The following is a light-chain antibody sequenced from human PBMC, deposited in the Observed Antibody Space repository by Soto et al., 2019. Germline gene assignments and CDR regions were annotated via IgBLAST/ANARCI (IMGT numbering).Light chain of an antibody. CDR3: HQYGSSPLYT. Sequence: IVLTQSPGTLSLSPGERATLSCRASQSVTSTYLSWYQQKPGQAPRRLIYGASSRATGIPDRFSGSGSGTDVTLTISILEPEDFAVYYCHQYGSSPLYTFGQGTKLAI. V-gene: IGKV3-20*01. CDR1: QSVTSTY. J-gene: IGKJ2*01. CDR2: GAS.